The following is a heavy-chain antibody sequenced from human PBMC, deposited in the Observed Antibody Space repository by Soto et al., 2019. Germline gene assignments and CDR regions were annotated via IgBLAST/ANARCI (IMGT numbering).Heavy chain of an antibody. D-gene: IGHD2-15*01. Sequence: ASVKVSCKASGYTFTGYFIHWVRQAPGQGLEWMGWSNPNSGATKYAKKFQGRVNMTRDTSISTAYMELTMLRSDDTAIYYCARGGGRILATVXWGEGTLVTVSX. CDR3: ARGGGRILATVX. J-gene: IGHJ4*02. CDR2: SNPNSGAT. V-gene: IGHV1-2*02. CDR1: GYTFTGYF.